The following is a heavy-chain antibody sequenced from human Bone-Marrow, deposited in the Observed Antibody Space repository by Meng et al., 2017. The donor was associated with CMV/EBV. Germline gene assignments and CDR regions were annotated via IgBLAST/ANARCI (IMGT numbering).Heavy chain of an antibody. CDR1: GFTFSSYG. V-gene: IGHV3-7*01. D-gene: IGHD6-19*01. CDR2: IKQDGSEK. J-gene: IGHJ4*02. Sequence: GESLKISCAASGFTFSSYGMSWVRQAPGKGLEWVANIKQDGSEKYYVDSVKGRFTISRDNDKNSLFLQMNSLRGEDTAVYYCAGGSGWLIDSWGQGSRVTVSS. CDR3: AGGSGWLIDS.